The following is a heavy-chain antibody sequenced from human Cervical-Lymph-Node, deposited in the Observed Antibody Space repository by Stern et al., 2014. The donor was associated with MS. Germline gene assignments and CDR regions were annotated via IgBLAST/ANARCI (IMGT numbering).Heavy chain of an antibody. V-gene: IGHV1-69*17. CDR3: GGGGGNNWFHP. D-gene: IGHD3-16*01. Sequence: VQLVESGAEVKRPGSSVKVSCKSSGGIRWARQPPGQGLEHMEGFHPQVGVSNYAKKFQGKFSITADKSTVTVYLKMGGLTANDPGDYYSGGGGGNNWFHPWGQGTPVTVSS. J-gene: IGHJ5*02. CDR1: GG. CDR2: FHPQVGVS.